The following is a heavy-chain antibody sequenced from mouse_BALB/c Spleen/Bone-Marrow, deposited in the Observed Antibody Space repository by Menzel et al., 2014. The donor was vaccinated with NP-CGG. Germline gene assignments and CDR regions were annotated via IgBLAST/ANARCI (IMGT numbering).Heavy chain of an antibody. CDR2: IWSGGST. J-gene: IGHJ4*01. CDR3: ARNYYGSSYAMDY. Sequence: QVQLQQSGPGLVQPSQSLSITCTVSGFSLTSYGVHWVRQSPGKGLDWLGVIWSGGSTDCNAAFISRLSISKDNSKSQVFFKMNSLQVNDTAIYYCARNYYGSSYAMDYWGQGTSVTVSS. V-gene: IGHV2-2*02. D-gene: IGHD1-1*01. CDR1: GFSLTSYG.